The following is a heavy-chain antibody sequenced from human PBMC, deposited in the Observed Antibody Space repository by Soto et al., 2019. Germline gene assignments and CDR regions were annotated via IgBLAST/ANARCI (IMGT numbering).Heavy chain of an antibody. Sequence: ASVKVSCKASGYTFTSYGISWVRQAPGQGLEWMGWISAYNGNTNYAQKLQGRVTMTTDTSTSTAYMELRSLRSYDTAVYYCARLRVVVPAAYDVGCFDPWGKGPLVTVSS. CDR3: ARLRVVVPAAYDVGCFDP. V-gene: IGHV1-18*04. CDR2: ISAYNGNT. CDR1: GYTFTSYG. J-gene: IGHJ5*02. D-gene: IGHD2-2*01.